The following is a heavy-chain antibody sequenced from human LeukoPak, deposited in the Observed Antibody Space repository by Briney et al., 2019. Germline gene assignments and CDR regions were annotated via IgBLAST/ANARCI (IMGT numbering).Heavy chain of an antibody. CDR1: GFTFSSYG. CDR2: IRYDGSNK. Sequence: PGGSLRLSCAASGFTFSSYGMHWVRQAPGKGLEWVAFIRYDGSNKYYADSVKGRFTISRDNSKNTLYLQMNSLRAEDTAVYYCAKCSPVDYDFWSGPNYYYYMDVWGKGTTVTVSS. D-gene: IGHD3-3*01. CDR3: AKCSPVDYDFWSGPNYYYYMDV. J-gene: IGHJ6*03. V-gene: IGHV3-30*02.